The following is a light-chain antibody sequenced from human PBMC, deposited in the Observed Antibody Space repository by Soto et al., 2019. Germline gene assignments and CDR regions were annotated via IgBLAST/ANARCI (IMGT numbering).Light chain of an antibody. CDR1: QSVSTY. Sequence: LTQSPAFVSASPGEIATLSCRASQSVSTYLAWYQQKPGQAPRLLIYDASNMPTGVPARFSGSGSGTDFTLTISSLEPEDFAVYYCQQRSNWPRTFGQGTKVDIK. V-gene: IGKV3-11*01. CDR3: QQRSNWPRT. CDR2: DAS. J-gene: IGKJ1*01.